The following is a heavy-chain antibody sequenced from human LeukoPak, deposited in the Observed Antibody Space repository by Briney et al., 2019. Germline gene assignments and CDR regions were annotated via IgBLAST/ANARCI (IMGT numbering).Heavy chain of an antibody. CDR1: GYTLTGYY. D-gene: IGHD2-21*01. CDR2: IDPSSGGT. Sequence: GASVKVSCKASGYTLTGYYMHWVRQAPGQGLPWMGWIDPSSGGTNYAQRFQGRVTMTRDTSISTAYMELSSLRSDDTAVYYCARDLSHYCGGDCSTFDYWGQGTLVTVSS. V-gene: IGHV1-2*02. J-gene: IGHJ4*02. CDR3: ARDLSHYCGGDCSTFDY.